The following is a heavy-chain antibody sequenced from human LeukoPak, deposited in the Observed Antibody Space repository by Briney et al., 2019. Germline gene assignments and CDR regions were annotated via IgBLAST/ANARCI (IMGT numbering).Heavy chain of an antibody. CDR3: AREAERPPYYDFWSVYGGVFDY. D-gene: IGHD3-3*01. V-gene: IGHV4-4*07. CDR1: GGSISSYY. J-gene: IGHJ4*02. Sequence: SETLSLTCTVSGGSISSYYWSWIRQPAGKGLEWIGRIYTSGSTNYNPSLKSRVTMSVDTSKNQFSLKLSSVTAADTAVYYCAREAERPPYYDFWSVYGGVFDYWGQGTLVTVSS. CDR2: IYTSGST.